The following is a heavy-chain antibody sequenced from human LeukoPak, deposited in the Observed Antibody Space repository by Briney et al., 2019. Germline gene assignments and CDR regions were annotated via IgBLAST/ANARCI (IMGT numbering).Heavy chain of an antibody. CDR1: GFSVSSNY. CDR3: ARVGTGNFDY. J-gene: IGHJ4*02. Sequence: GGSLRLSCAASGFSVSSNYMSWVRQAPGKGLEWVAVIYNSGTTKYADSVKGRFTIARDSSKNTLYLRMNSLRAEDTAVYYCARVGTGNFDYWGQGTLVTVSS. CDR2: IYNSGTT. V-gene: IGHV3-53*01. D-gene: IGHD1-1*01.